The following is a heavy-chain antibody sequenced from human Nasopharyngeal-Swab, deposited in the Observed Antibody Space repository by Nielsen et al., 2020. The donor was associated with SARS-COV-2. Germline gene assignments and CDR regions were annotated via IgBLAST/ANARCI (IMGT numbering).Heavy chain of an antibody. J-gene: IGHJ4*02. CDR3: ARTTTTSPFAS. Sequence: SEILSLTCTVSGGSISSYYWSWIRQPPGKGLEWIGYVVYSGRTNYNPSLKSRVTISVDTSKDQFSLKLNSVTAADTAMYFCARTTTTSPFASWGQGTLVAVSS. CDR1: GGSISSYY. D-gene: IGHD1-1*01. CDR2: VVYSGRT. V-gene: IGHV4-59*01.